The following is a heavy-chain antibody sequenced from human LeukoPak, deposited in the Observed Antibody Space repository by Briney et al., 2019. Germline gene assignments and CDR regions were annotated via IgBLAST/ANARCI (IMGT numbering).Heavy chain of an antibody. CDR2: IYTSGST. V-gene: IGHV4-4*07. D-gene: IGHD4-17*01. Sequence: PSETLSLTCTVSGGSISSYYWSWIRQPAGKGLGWIGRIYTSGSTNYNPSLKSRVTMSVDTSKNQFSLKLSSVTAADTAVYYCARDTNGDYGSYYYYGMDVWGQGTTVTVSS. J-gene: IGHJ6*02. CDR1: GGSISSYY. CDR3: ARDTNGDYGSYYYYGMDV.